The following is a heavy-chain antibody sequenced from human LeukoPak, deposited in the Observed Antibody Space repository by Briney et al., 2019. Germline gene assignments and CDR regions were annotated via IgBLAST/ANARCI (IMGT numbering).Heavy chain of an antibody. CDR3: ARPVVDCSGGSCSSHFDY. CDR2: INPNSGGT. D-gene: IGHD2-15*01. CDR1: GYTFTGYY. Sequence: ASVKVSCKASGYTFTGYYMHWVRQAPGQGLEWMGRINPNSGGTNYAQKFQGRVTMTRDTSISTAYMELSRLRSDDTAVYYCARPVVDCSGGSCSSHFDYWGQGTLVTVSS. V-gene: IGHV1-2*06. J-gene: IGHJ4*02.